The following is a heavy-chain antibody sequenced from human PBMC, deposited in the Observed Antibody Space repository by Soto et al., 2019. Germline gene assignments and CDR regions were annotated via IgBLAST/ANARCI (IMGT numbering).Heavy chain of an antibody. Sequence: PGGSLRLSCAASGFTFSGSAMHWVRQASGKGLEWVGRIRSKANSYATAYAASVKGRLTISGDDSKNTAYLQMNSLKTEDTAVYYCTRLSGEGEFITMTPTWYFDYWGQGTLVTVSS. CDR1: GFTFSGSA. J-gene: IGHJ4*02. V-gene: IGHV3-73*01. CDR3: TRLSGEGEFITMTPTWYFDY. D-gene: IGHD3-22*01. CDR2: IRSKANSYAT.